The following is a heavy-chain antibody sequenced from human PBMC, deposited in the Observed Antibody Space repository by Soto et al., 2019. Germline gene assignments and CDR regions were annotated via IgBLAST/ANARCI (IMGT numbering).Heavy chain of an antibody. CDR1: GFTFSSYA. CDR3: VRDRGRADY. V-gene: IGHV3-23*01. J-gene: IGHJ4*02. CDR2: ISGSGGST. D-gene: IGHD1-26*01. Sequence: GSLRLSCAASGFTFSSYAMSWVRQAPGKGLEWVSAISGSGGSTYYADSVKGRFTISRDNARNTLYLQMNSLRDEDTAVYYCVRDRGRADYGGQGALVTVSS.